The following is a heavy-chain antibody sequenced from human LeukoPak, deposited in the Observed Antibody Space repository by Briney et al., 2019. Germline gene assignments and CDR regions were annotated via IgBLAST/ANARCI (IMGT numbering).Heavy chain of an antibody. V-gene: IGHV3-23*01. D-gene: IGHD4-17*01. CDR1: GFTFGDYV. Sequence: GGSLRLSCAASGFTFGDYVMTWVRQAPGKGLEWVSGVTGSAGTKYYADSVKGRFTVSRDNSKNTLSLQMNSLRAEDTAVYYCAKTRDYGDYGGSDYWGQGTLVTVSS. CDR2: VTGSAGTK. CDR3: AKTRDYGDYGGSDY. J-gene: IGHJ4*02.